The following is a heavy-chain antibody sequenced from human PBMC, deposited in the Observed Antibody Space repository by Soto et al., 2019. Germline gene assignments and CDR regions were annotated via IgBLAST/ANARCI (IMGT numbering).Heavy chain of an antibody. D-gene: IGHD3-3*01. CDR1: GYTFTSYD. CDR3: ARCHSTIYGVLKGGGMDV. CDR2: MNPNSGNT. J-gene: IGHJ6*02. V-gene: IGHV1-8*01. Sequence: QVQLVQSGAEVKKPGASVKVSCKASGYTFTSYDINWVRQATGQGLEWMGWMNPNSGNTGYAQKFQGRVTMTRNTXIXTXXMDLSSLRSEDTAVYYCARCHSTIYGVLKGGGMDVWGQGTTGTVSS.